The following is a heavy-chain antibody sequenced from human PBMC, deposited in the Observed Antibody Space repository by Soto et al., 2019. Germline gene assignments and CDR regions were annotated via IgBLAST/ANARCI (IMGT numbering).Heavy chain of an antibody. V-gene: IGHV3-23*01. D-gene: IGHD6-19*01. J-gene: IGHJ4*02. CDR1: GFTFSSYA. CDR3: ARDVRKYSSVSDY. CDR2: IIGSGGSI. Sequence: GGSLRLSCAASGFTFSSYAMSWVRQAPGKGLEWVSGIIGSGGSIYYADSVKGRFTISRDNSKNTLYLQMNSLRAEDTAVFYVARDVRKYSSVSDYWGQGTLVTVSS.